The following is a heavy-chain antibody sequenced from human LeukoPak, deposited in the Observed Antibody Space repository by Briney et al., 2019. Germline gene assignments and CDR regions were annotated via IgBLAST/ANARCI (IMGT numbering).Heavy chain of an antibody. V-gene: IGHV3-21*01. CDR3: AREVLSSYMDV. Sequence: GGSLRLSCAATGFTFSSYSMNWVRQAPGKGLEWVSSISSSSYIYYADSVKGRFTISRDNAKNSLYLQMNSLRAEDTAVYYCAREVLSSYMDVWGKGTTVTVSS. J-gene: IGHJ6*03. CDR1: GFTFSSYS. CDR2: ISSSSYI. D-gene: IGHD6-6*01.